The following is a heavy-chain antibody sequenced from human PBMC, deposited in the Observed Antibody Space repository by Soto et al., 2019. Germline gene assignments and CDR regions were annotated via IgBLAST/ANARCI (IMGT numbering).Heavy chain of an antibody. Sequence: SESLSLTCAVSGYSISSGLYWGWIRQPPGKGLEWIGTIYRGGITYYNPSLKSRVTISIDTSKNHFSLRLSSVTATDTAVYFCAIGNPDWFDPWGQGTLVTVSS. J-gene: IGHJ5*02. D-gene: IGHD1-1*01. CDR2: IYRGGIT. CDR1: GYSISSGLY. V-gene: IGHV4-38-2*01. CDR3: AIGNPDWFDP.